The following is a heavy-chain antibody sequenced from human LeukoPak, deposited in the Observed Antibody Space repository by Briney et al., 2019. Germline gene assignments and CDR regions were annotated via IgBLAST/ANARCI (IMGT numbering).Heavy chain of an antibody. J-gene: IGHJ5*02. D-gene: IGHD3-16*02. Sequence: ASVKVSCKVSGYTLTELSMHWVQQAAGKEREGMGGFDPEDCEKIYAQKLQGRITMNEDTSADRAHMDLSSLRSEDTAVYYCATGRTRMITFGGVIVMASETMYLWGQGTPVTVSS. CDR2: FDPEDCEK. CDR3: ATGRTRMITFGGVIVMASETMYL. V-gene: IGHV1-24*01. CDR1: GYTLTELS.